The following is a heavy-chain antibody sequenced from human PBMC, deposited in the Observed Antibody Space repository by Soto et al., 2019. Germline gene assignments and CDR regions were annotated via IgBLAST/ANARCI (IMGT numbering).Heavy chain of an antibody. CDR3: ARLGGYCTTSCYRYYAMDV. D-gene: IGHD2-8*01. J-gene: IGHJ6*02. CDR2: FYYSGST. CDR1: AGSPSSGTYS. Sequence: SQNLSLTCTVSAGSPSSGTYSWGWIRQPPGKGLEWIGTFYYSGSTYYNPSLKSRVTISVDTSKNQFSLKVSSVTAADTAVYYCARLGGYCTTSCYRYYAMDVWGQGTTVT. V-gene: IGHV4-39*01.